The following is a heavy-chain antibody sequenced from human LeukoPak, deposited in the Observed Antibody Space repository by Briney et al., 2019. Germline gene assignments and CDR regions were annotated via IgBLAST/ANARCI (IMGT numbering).Heavy chain of an antibody. D-gene: IGHD3-10*01. Sequence: SETLSLTCAVYGGSFSGYYWSWIRQPPGKGLEWIGEINHSGSTKFNPSLKSRVTISRDTSKNQFSLKVKSVTAADTAVYYCARGHASGTYTYFYDHWGQGTLVTVSS. V-gene: IGHV4-34*01. CDR1: GGSFSGYY. J-gene: IGHJ4*02. CDR3: ARGHASGTYTYFYDH. CDR2: INHSGST.